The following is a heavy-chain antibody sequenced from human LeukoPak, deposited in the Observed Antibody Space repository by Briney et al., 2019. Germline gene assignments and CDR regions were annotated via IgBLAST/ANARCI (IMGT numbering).Heavy chain of an antibody. CDR2: IYYSGST. CDR3: ARVKGWADDAFDI. V-gene: IGHV4-61*01. CDR1: GGSISSGSYY. Sequence: SETLSLTCTVSGGSISSGSYYWSWIRQPPGKGLEWIGYIYYSGSTNYNPSLKSRVTISVDTSKNQFSLKLSSVTAADTAVYYCARVKGWADDAFDIWGQGTMVTVSS. J-gene: IGHJ3*02. D-gene: IGHD1-26*01.